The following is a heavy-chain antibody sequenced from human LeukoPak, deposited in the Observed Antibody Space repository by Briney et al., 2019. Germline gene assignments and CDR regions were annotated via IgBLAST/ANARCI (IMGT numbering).Heavy chain of an antibody. D-gene: IGHD3-22*01. CDR2: ISGSGGST. CDR3: AKDYYDSSGYYYGHYYYYYMDV. CDR1: GFTFSSYA. Sequence: GGSLRLSCAASGFTFSSYAMSWVRQAPGKGLEWVSAISGSGGSTYYADSVKGRFTISRDNSKNTLYLQMNSLRAEDTAVYYCAKDYYDSSGYYYGHYYYYYMDVWGKGTTVTVSS. J-gene: IGHJ6*03. V-gene: IGHV3-23*01.